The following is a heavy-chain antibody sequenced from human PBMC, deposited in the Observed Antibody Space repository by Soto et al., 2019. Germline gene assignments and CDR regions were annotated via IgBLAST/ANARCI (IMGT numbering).Heavy chain of an antibody. Sequence: PSVKVSCKASGYTFTSYGISWVRQAPGQGLEWMGWISAYNGNTNYAQKLQGRVTMTTDTSTSTAYMELRSLRSDDTAVYYCARNRALEWLLYAYYFDYWGQGTLVTVSS. CDR3: ARNRALEWLLYAYYFDY. V-gene: IGHV1-18*04. CDR1: GYTFTSYG. J-gene: IGHJ4*02. CDR2: ISAYNGNT. D-gene: IGHD3-3*01.